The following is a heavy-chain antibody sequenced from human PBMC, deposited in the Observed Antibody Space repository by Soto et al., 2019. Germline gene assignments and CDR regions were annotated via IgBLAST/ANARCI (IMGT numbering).Heavy chain of an antibody. Sequence: QITLKESGPTVVKPTQTLTLTCSLSGFSLNTGGVGVGWIRQPPGKALEWLAVIYWDDDKSWNPSLRDRLTINRGASDDPVGLTVTNMDPVDTGTYYCARRRGGFGGGWTTPYFDHRGQGTLVTVSS. D-gene: IGHD6-19*01. CDR3: ARRRGGFGGGWTTPYFDH. CDR2: IYWDDDK. V-gene: IGHV2-5*02. J-gene: IGHJ4*02. CDR1: GFSLNTGGVG.